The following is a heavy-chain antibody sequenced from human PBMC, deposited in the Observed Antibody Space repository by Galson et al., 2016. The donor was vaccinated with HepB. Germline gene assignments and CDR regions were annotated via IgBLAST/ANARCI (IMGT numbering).Heavy chain of an antibody. CDR3: AREGYCSGPTCYPLDY. V-gene: IGHV3-21*01. CDR2: ISSSSRYI. J-gene: IGHJ4*02. Sequence: SLRLSCAASGFTFSGYSMNWVHQAPGKGLERVSSISSSSRYIYYADSVKGRFTISRDNAKNSLYLQMNSLRAEDTAVYYCAREGYCSGPTCYPLDYWGQGTLVTVSS. D-gene: IGHD2-2*01. CDR1: GFTFSGYS.